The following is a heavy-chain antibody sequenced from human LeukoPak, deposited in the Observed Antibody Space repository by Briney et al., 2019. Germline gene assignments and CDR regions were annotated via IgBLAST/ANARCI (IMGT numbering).Heavy chain of an antibody. CDR3: AKQISGWSPEGA. J-gene: IGHJ5*02. CDR1: GFTFRSYA. V-gene: IGHV3-23*01. CDR2: ISGSGDRT. Sequence: GGSLRLSCAASGFTFRSYAMRWVRQAPGKGLEWVSNISGSGDRTDYADSVNGRFTISRDNSWNTLYLQMHSLRVEDTAVYYCAKQISGWSPEGAWGQGTLVTVSS. D-gene: IGHD6-19*01.